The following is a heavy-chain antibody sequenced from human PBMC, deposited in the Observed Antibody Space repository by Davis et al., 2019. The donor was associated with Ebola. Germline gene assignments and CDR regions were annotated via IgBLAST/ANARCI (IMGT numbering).Heavy chain of an antibody. J-gene: IGHJ3*02. CDR1: GGSISTTSYY. Sequence: GSLRLSCTVSGGSISTTSYYWSWIRQPPGKGLEWIGYIYYSGSTNYNPSLKSRVTISVDTSKNQFSLKLSSVTAADTAAYYCARDRGYGDAFDIWGQGTMVTVSS. CDR2: IYYSGST. CDR3: ARDRGYGDAFDI. V-gene: IGHV4-61*01. D-gene: IGHD5-12*01.